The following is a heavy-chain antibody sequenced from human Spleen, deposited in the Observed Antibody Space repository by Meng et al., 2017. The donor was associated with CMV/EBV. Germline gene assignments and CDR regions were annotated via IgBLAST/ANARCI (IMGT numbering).Heavy chain of an antibody. V-gene: IGHV4-31*02. Sequence: VSGGSISRGGYYWSWIRQHPGKGLEWIGYIYYSGSTYYNPSLKSRVTISVDTSKNQFSLKLNSVTAADTAVYYCVRCSSTSCYMPDYWGQGTLVTVSS. CDR2: IYYSGST. D-gene: IGHD2-2*02. CDR1: GGSISRGGYY. CDR3: VRCSSTSCYMPDY. J-gene: IGHJ4*02.